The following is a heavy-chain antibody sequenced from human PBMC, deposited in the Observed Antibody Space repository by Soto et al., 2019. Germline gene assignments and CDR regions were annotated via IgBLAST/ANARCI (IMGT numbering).Heavy chain of an antibody. CDR1: GFTFSSYS. J-gene: IGHJ6*02. CDR2: ISSSSSYI. D-gene: IGHD2-2*01. CDR3: ARRGYCISTSCYEAYYYYGMDV. Sequence: EVQLVESGGGLVKPGGSLRLSCAASGFTFSSYSMNWVRQAPGKGLEWVSSISSSSSYIYYADSVKGRFTISRDNAKNXXYXQXXSLRAEDTAVYYCARRGYCISTSCYEAYYYYGMDVWGQGTTVTVSS. V-gene: IGHV3-21*01.